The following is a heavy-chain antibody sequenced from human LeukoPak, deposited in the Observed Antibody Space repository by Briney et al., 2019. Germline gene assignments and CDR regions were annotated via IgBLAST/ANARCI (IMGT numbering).Heavy chain of an antibody. CDR2: ISSSSSYI. CDR3: ARGPSCSSTSCYAFDP. CDR1: GFTFSSYS. Sequence: GGSLRLSCAASGFTFSSYSMNWVRQAPGKGLEWVSSISSSSSYIYYADSVKGRFSISRDNAKNSLYLQMNSLRAEDTAVYYCARGPSCSSTSCYAFDPWGQGTLVTVSS. J-gene: IGHJ5*02. V-gene: IGHV3-21*01. D-gene: IGHD2-2*01.